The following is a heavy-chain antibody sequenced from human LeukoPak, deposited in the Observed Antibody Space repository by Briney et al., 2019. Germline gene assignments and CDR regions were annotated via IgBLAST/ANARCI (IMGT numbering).Heavy chain of an antibody. J-gene: IGHJ4*02. CDR1: GGSISSYY. CDR3: ATTARHCSEY. Sequence: SETLSLTCTVSGGSISSYYWSWIRQPPGKGLEWIGYIYYSGSTNYNPSLKSRVTISVDTSRKQFSLKLSSVTAADTAVYFCATTARHCSEYWGQGTLVTVSS. D-gene: IGHD6-6*01. V-gene: IGHV4-59*08. CDR2: IYYSGST.